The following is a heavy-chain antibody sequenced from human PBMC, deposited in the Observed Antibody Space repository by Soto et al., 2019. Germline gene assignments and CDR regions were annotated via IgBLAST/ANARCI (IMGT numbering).Heavy chain of an antibody. CDR1: GYTFTSYG. CDR2: ISAYNGNT. V-gene: IGHV1-18*01. D-gene: IGHD3-10*01. Sequence: ASVKVSCKASGYTFTSYGISLVRQAPGQGLEWMGWISAYNGNTNYAQKLQGRVTMTTDTSTSTAYMELRSLRSDDTAVYYCARDYAGVLWFGELLSPVYYYYGMDVWGQGTTVTVSS. CDR3: ARDYAGVLWFGELLSPVYYYYGMDV. J-gene: IGHJ6*02.